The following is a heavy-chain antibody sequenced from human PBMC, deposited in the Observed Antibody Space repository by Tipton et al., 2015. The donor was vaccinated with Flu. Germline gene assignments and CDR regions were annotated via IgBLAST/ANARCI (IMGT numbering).Heavy chain of an antibody. CDR3: AKGIYGDYYYGMDV. J-gene: IGHJ6*02. CDR1: GFTFDDYA. CDR2: ISWNSGSI. V-gene: IGHV3-9*01. Sequence: SLRLSCAASGFTFDDYAMHWVRQAPGKGLEWVSGISWNSGSIGYADSVKGRFTISRDNAKNSLYLQMNSLRAEDTALYYRAKGIYGDYYYGMDVWGQGTTVTVSS. D-gene: IGHD4-17*01.